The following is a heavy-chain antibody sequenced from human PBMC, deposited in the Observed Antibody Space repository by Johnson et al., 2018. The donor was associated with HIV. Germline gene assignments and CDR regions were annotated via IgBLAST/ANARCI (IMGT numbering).Heavy chain of an antibody. D-gene: IGHD6-6*01. CDR3: TTLAESSSSMYAFDI. CDR1: GFTVSSNY. V-gene: IGHV3-53*01. Sequence: VQLVESGGGLIQPGGSLRLSCAASGFTVSSNYMSWVRQAPGKGLEWVSVIYSGDSTYYADSVKGRFTISRDNSKNTLYLQMNSLKTEDTAVYYCTTLAESSSSMYAFDIWGQGTMLTVSS. J-gene: IGHJ3*02. CDR2: IYSGDST.